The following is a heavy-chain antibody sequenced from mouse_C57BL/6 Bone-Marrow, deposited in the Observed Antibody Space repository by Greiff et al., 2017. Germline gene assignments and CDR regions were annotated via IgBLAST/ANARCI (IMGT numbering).Heavy chain of an antibody. CDR3: AREDGYYYAMDD. CDR1: GYTFTSYW. Sequence: VQLQQPGAELVMPGASVKLSCKASGYTFTSYWMHWVKQRPGQGLEWIGEIDPSDSYTNYNQKFKGKSTLTVDKSSSTAYMQLSSLTSEDSAVYYCAREDGYYYAMDDWAQGTSVTVSS. D-gene: IGHD2-3*01. CDR2: IDPSDSYT. V-gene: IGHV1-69*01. J-gene: IGHJ4*01.